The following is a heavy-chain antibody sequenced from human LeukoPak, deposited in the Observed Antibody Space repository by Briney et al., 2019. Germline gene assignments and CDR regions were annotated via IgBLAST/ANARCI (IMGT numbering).Heavy chain of an antibody. D-gene: IGHD3-10*01. CDR3: ARDHSGFHFDY. CDR2: ISAYNGIP. J-gene: IGHJ4*02. V-gene: IGHV1-18*01. Sequence: GASVKVSCTASGYTFTSYHIVWVRQAPGRGLEWMGWISAYNGIPKYAENLQGRVTMTIDTSTSTAYMELRSLRSDDTAVYYCARDHSGFHFDYWGQGTLVTVSS. CDR1: GYTFTSYH.